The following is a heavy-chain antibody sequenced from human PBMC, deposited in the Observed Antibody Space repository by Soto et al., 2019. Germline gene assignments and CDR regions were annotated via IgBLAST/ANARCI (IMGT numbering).Heavy chain of an antibody. Sequence: GGSLRLSCAASGFTFSSYGMHWVRQAPGKGLEWVAVIWYDGSNKYYADSVKGRFTISRDNSKNTLYLQMNSLRAEDTAVYYCARDALIVVRAFDIWGQGTMVTVS. V-gene: IGHV3-33*01. CDR1: GFTFSSYG. D-gene: IGHD3-22*01. CDR3: ARDALIVVRAFDI. CDR2: IWYDGSNK. J-gene: IGHJ3*02.